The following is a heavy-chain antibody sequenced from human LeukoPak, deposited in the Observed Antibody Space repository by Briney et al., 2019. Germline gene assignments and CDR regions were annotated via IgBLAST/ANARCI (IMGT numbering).Heavy chain of an antibody. D-gene: IGHD1-26*01. CDR2: INHSGST. V-gene: IGHV4-34*01. J-gene: IGHJ5*02. Sequence: SETLSLTCAGYGGSFSGYYWSWIRQPPGKGLEWIGEINHSGSTNYNPSLKSRVTISVDTSKNQFSLKLSSVTAADTAVYYCARDRILGAKVSWFDPWGQGTLVTVSS. CDR3: ARDRILGAKVSWFDP. CDR1: GGSFSGYY.